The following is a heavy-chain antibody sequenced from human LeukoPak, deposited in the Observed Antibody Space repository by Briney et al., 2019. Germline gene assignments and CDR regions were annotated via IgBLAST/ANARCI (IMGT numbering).Heavy chain of an antibody. CDR3: ARSMTLHSYGYRWYFDL. CDR1: GGSISSSNW. CDR2: IYHSGST. V-gene: IGHV4-4*02. D-gene: IGHD5-18*01. Sequence: SGTLSLTCAVSGGSISSSNWWSWVRQPPGKGLEWIGEIYHSGSTNYNPSLKSRVTISVDTSKNQFSLKLSSVTAADTAVYYCARSMTLHSYGYRWYFDLWGRGTLVTVSS. J-gene: IGHJ2*01.